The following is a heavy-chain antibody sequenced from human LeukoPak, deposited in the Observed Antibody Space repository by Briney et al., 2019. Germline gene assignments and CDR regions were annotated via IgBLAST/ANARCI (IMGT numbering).Heavy chain of an antibody. D-gene: IGHD6-19*01. CDR2: IWFDGSNE. CDR3: AKDARRTSGWYFFDY. J-gene: IGHJ4*02. V-gene: IGHV3-33*06. CDR1: GFIFSNYG. Sequence: GGSLRLPCAASGFIFSNYGMHWVRQAPGKGLEWVAVIWFDGSNEDYADSVKGRFTISRDNSKNTLFLQMNSLRADDTAVYYCAKDARRTSGWYFFDYWGQGTLVTVSS.